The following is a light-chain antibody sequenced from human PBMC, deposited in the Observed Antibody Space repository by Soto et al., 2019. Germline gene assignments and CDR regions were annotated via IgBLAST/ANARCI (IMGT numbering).Light chain of an antibody. Sequence: QSALTQPASVSGSPGQSITISCTGTSSDIGRYSYVSWYQQHPGKAPKLIIYDVSFRPSGISTRFSGSKSDNTASLTISGLQAEDEDEYFCSSYSTTSSPPVIFGRGTKLTVL. CDR1: SSDIGRYSY. CDR3: SSYSTTSSPPVI. CDR2: DVS. V-gene: IGLV2-14*01. J-gene: IGLJ2*01.